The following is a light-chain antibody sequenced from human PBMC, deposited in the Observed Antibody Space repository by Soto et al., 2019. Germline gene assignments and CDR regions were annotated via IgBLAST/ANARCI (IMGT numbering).Light chain of an antibody. CDR3: SSYTSSSTLV. Sequence: QSALTQPASVSGSPGQSITISCTGTSSDVGCYIYVSWYQQHPGKAPKLMIYDVSNRPSGVSNRFSGSKSGNTASLTISGLQAEDEADYYCSSYTSSSTLVFGTGTKVTVL. CDR2: DVS. J-gene: IGLJ1*01. CDR1: SSDVGCYIY. V-gene: IGLV2-14*01.